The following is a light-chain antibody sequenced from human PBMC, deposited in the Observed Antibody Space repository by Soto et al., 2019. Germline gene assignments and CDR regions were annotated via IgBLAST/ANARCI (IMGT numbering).Light chain of an antibody. CDR2: ENN. CDR1: SSNIGNNY. CDR3: GTWDSSLSATYV. Sequence: QSVLTQLPSVYAAPGQKVTISCSGSSSNIGNNYVSWYQQLPGTAPKLLIYENNKRPSGIPDRFSGSKSGTSATLGITGLQTGDEADYYCGTWDSSLSATYVFGTGTKVTVL. J-gene: IGLJ1*01. V-gene: IGLV1-51*02.